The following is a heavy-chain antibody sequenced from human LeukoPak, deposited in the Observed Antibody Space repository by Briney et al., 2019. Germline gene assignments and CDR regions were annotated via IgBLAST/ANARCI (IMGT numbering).Heavy chain of an antibody. CDR1: GFTFSSYD. J-gene: IGHJ6*02. Sequence: PGGSLRLSCAASGFTFSSYDMRWVRQATGKGLEWVSAIGTAGDTYYPGSVKGRFTISRENAKNSLYLQMNSLRAGDTAVYYCAREGLAAAGAYGMDVWGQGTTVTVSS. CDR2: IGTAGDT. CDR3: AREGLAAAGAYGMDV. V-gene: IGHV3-13*01. D-gene: IGHD6-13*01.